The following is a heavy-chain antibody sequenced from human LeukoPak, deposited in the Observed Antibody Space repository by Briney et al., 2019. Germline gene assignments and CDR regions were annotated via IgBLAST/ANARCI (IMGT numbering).Heavy chain of an antibody. V-gene: IGHV3-53*01. J-gene: IGHJ4*02. Sequence: GGSLRLSCVASGFILSSNYMSWVRQAPGKGLEWVSVIYSGGRTYYADSVKGRFTISRDNSKSTLYLQMNSLRAEDTAVYYCARGDVYFDYWGQGTLVTVSS. CDR3: ARGDVYFDY. D-gene: IGHD2-21*02. CDR2: IYSGGRT. CDR1: GFILSSNY.